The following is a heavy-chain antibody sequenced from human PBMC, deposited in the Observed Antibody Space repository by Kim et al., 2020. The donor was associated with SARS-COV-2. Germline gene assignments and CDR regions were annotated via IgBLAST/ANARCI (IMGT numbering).Heavy chain of an antibody. V-gene: IGHV1-69*13. CDR1: GGTFSSYA. Sequence: SVKVSCKASGGTFSSYAISWVRQAPGQGLDWMGGIIPIFGTANYAQKFQGRVTITADESTSTAYMELSSLRSEDTAVYYCARVEDYNWRTYYGMDVWGQGTTVTVSS. D-gene: IGHD1-20*01. CDR3: ARVEDYNWRTYYGMDV. CDR2: IIPIFGTA. J-gene: IGHJ6*02.